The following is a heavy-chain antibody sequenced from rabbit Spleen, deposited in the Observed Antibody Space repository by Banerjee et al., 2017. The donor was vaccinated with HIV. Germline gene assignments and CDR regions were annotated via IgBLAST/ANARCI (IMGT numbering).Heavy chain of an antibody. CDR3: ARDLAGAIGWNFHL. D-gene: IGHD4-1*01. Sequence: QEQLEESGGGLVKPEGSLTLTCKASGFSFSDRDVMCWVRQAPGKGLEWIACINTYTAKSVYATWATGRFTISRTSSTTVTLQMTSLTAADTATYFCARDLAGAIGWNFHLWGQGTLVTVS. CDR2: INTYTAKS. J-gene: IGHJ4*01. V-gene: IGHV1S45*01. CDR1: GFSFSDRDV.